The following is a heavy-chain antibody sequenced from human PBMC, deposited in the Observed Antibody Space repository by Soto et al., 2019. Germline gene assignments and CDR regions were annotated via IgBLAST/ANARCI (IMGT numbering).Heavy chain of an antibody. CDR3: AQDLITITAYGMDV. CDR1: GFTFSSYG. V-gene: IGHV3-30*18. D-gene: IGHD3-10*01. CDR2: ISYDGSDN. Sequence: QVQLVESGGGVVQPGRSLRLSCAASGFTFSSYGMYWVRQAPGKGLEWVAVISYDGSDNYYADSVKGRFTISRDNSKNTLYLQMNSLRAEDTAVYYGAQDLITITAYGMDVWGQGTTVTVSS. J-gene: IGHJ6*02.